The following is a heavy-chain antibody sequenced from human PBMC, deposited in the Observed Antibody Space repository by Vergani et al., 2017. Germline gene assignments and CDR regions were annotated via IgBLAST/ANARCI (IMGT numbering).Heavy chain of an antibody. V-gene: IGHV6-1*01. CDR2: TYYRSKWYN. CDR3: ARESSVVVPAAMLYYYYYYMDV. Sequence: QVQLQQSGPGLVKPSQTLSLTCAISGDSVSSNSAAWNWIRQSPSRGLEWLGRTYYRSKWYNDYAVSVKSRITINPDTSKNQFSLQLYSVTPEDTAVYYCARESSVVVPAAMLYYYYYYMDVWGKGTTVTVSS. J-gene: IGHJ6*03. CDR1: GDSVSSNSAA. D-gene: IGHD2-2*01.